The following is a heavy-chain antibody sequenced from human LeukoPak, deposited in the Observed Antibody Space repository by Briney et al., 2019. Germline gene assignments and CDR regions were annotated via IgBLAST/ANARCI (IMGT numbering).Heavy chain of an antibody. CDR3: ARGSLNVRGGNYYDSSGYYYGLFDY. Sequence: ASVKVSCKASGYTFIGYYMHWVRQAPGQGLEWMGWINPNNGGTNYAEKFQGRVTMTRDTSISTAYMELSRLRSDDTAVYYCARGSLNVRGGNYYDSSGYYYGLFDYWGQGTLVTVSS. J-gene: IGHJ4*02. CDR1: GYTFIGYY. V-gene: IGHV1-2*02. CDR2: INPNNGGT. D-gene: IGHD3-22*01.